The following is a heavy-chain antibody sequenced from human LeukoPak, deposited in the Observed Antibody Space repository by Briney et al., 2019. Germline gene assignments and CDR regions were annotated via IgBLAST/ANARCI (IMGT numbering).Heavy chain of an antibody. CDR3: ARVENVEFDY. J-gene: IGHJ4*02. Sequence: SETLSLTCTVSGGSISTSNYYWGWIRQPPGKGLEWIGNIFYSGSTYYSPSLRSRVTISLDTSRNQFSLKLNSVTAADTAVYYCARVENVEFDYWGQGTLVTVSS. CDR2: IFYSGST. CDR1: GGSISTSNYY. V-gene: IGHV4-39*07.